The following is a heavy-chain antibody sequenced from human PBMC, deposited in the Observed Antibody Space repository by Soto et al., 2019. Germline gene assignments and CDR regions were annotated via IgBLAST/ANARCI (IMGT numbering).Heavy chain of an antibody. D-gene: IGHD3-10*01. J-gene: IGHJ4*02. CDR2: IYYSGST. V-gene: IGHV4-39*01. Sequence: QLQLQESGPGLVKPSETLSLTCTVSGGSISSSSYYWGWIRQPPGKGLEWIGSIYYSGSTYYNPSLKSRVTISVDTSKNQFSLKRSSVTAADTAVYYCARGGGYYYGSGSDYWGQGTLVTVSS. CDR1: GGSISSSSYY. CDR3: ARGGGYYYGSGSDY.